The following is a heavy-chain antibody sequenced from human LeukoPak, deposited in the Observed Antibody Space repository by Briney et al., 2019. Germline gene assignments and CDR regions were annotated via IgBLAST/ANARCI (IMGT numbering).Heavy chain of an antibody. CDR2: ISSSSSYI. D-gene: IGHD6-13*01. V-gene: IGHV3-21*01. Sequence: PGGSLRLSCAASGFTFSSYSMNWVRQAPGKGLEWVSSISSSSSYIYYADPVKGRFTISRDNAKNSLYLQMNSLRAEDTAVYYCAREGIAAAGTYADYWGQGTLVTVSS. J-gene: IGHJ4*02. CDR3: AREGIAAAGTYADY. CDR1: GFTFSSYS.